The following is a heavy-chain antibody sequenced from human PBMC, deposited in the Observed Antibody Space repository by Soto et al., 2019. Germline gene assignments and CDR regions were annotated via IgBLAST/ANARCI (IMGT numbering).Heavy chain of an antibody. D-gene: IGHD5-12*01. CDR1: GGTFSSYA. CDR2: IIPIFGTA. Sequence: QVQLVQSGAEVKKPGYSVKVSCKASGGTFSSYAISWVRQAPGQGLEWMGGIIPIFGTANYAQKFQGRVTITADESTSTAYIELSSLRSEDTAVYYCARSMEIRGSEKPDFYYYGMDVWGQGTTVTVSS. V-gene: IGHV1-69*01. CDR3: ARSMEIRGSEKPDFYYYGMDV. J-gene: IGHJ6*02.